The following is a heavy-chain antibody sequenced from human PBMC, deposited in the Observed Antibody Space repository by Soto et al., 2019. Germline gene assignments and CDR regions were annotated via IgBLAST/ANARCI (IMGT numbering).Heavy chain of an antibody. D-gene: IGHD3-22*01. V-gene: IGHV3-23*01. CDR1: GFPFDDYG. Sequence: GGSLRLSCAASGFPFDDYGMSWVRQAPGKGLEWVSGINRDGGSTYYADSVKGRFTISRDNSKNTLYLQMNSLRAEDTAVYYCAKDGMRTRDVPYDSYYWGQGTLVTVSS. CDR2: INRDGGST. J-gene: IGHJ4*02. CDR3: AKDGMRTRDVPYDSYY.